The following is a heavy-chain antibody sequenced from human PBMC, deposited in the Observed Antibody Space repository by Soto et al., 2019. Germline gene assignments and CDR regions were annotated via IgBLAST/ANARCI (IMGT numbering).Heavy chain of an antibody. CDR3: ARDLPYGSGSYYLTGWFDP. CDR2: INHSGST. V-gene: IGHV4-34*01. D-gene: IGHD3-10*01. J-gene: IGHJ5*02. CDR1: GGSFSGYY. Sequence: SETLSLTCAVYGGSFSGYYWSWIRQPPGKGLEWIGEINHSGSTNYNPSLKSRVTISVDTSKNQFSLKLSSVTAADTAVYYCARDLPYGSGSYYLTGWFDPWGQGTLVTVSS.